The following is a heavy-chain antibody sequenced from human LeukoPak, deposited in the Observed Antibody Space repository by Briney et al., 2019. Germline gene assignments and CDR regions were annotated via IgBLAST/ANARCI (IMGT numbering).Heavy chain of an antibody. J-gene: IGHJ4*02. CDR3: AKGGWLDD. CDR2: ITGRSDKT. V-gene: IGHV3-23*01. CDR1: GFNFNKYD. Sequence: GGSLRLSCAASGFNFNKYDMTWARQAPGKGLEWVSTITGRSDKTYYTDSVKGRFVTSRDNSEDTLYLQMNSLRAEDTALYYCAKGGWLDDLGQGALVTVSS. D-gene: IGHD6-19*01.